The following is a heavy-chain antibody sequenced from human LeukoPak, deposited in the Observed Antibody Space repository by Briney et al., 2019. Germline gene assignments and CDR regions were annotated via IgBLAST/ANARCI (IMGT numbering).Heavy chain of an antibody. J-gene: IGHJ3*02. V-gene: IGHV1-8*01. Sequence: GASVKVSCKAFGYTFTSYDINWVRQATGQGLEWMGWMNPNSGNTGYAQKFQGRVTMTRNTSISTAYMELSSLRSEDTAVYYCASTYYYDSSGYYLDAFDIWGQGTMVTVSS. CDR1: GYTFTSYD. CDR3: ASTYYYDSSGYYLDAFDI. CDR2: MNPNSGNT. D-gene: IGHD3-22*01.